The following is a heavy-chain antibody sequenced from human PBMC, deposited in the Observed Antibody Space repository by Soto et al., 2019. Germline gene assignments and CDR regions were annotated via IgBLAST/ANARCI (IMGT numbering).Heavy chain of an antibody. CDR2: IIPIFGTA. CDR3: AQGCSSTSCYGGDSYYYYGMDV. V-gene: IGHV1-69*13. Sequence: VASVKVSCKASGGTFSSYAISWVRQAPGQGLEWMGGIIPIFGTANYAQKFQGRVTITADESTSTAYMELSSLRSEDTAVYYCAQGCSSTSCYGGDSYYYYGMDVWSQGTTVTVSS. D-gene: IGHD2-2*01. J-gene: IGHJ6*02. CDR1: GGTFSSYA.